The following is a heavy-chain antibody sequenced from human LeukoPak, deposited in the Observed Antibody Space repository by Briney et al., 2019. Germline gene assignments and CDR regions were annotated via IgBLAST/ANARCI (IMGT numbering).Heavy chain of an antibody. Sequence: SETLSLTCSVSGGSISSTSYYWGWIRQPPGKGLEWIGNIYYTGSTYYNPSLKSRVTISVDTSKNQFSLRLNPVTAADTAVYYCVRFSVHMVRGGFDYWGQGTLVTVSS. V-gene: IGHV4-39*01. D-gene: IGHD3-10*01. CDR2: IYYTGST. CDR3: VRFSVHMVRGGFDY. CDR1: GGSISSTSYY. J-gene: IGHJ4*02.